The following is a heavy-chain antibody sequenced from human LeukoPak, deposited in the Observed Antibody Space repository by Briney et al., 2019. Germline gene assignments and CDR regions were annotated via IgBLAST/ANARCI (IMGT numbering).Heavy chain of an antibody. V-gene: IGHV3-48*02. D-gene: IGHD4-17*01. CDR2: ISPGGSTV. Sequence: PTGGSLRLSCAASGFTFRSHGMIWVRQAPGKGLEWVSYISPGGSTVYYAASVKGRFTISRDDAQNSLYLQMNSLGDEDTAVYSCARVRGPTVLTMYFDYWGQGTLVTVSS. J-gene: IGHJ4*02. CDR3: ARVRGPTVLTMYFDY. CDR1: GFTFRSHG.